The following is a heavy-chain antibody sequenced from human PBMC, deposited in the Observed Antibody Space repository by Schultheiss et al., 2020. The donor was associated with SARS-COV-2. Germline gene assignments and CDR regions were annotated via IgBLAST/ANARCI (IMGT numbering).Heavy chain of an antibody. J-gene: IGHJ4*02. CDR3: AKEVKETNFDY. V-gene: IGHV3-9*01. CDR2: ISWNSGSI. D-gene: IGHD2-21*01. CDR1: GFTFDDYA. Sequence: GGSLRLSCAASGFTFDDYAMHWVRQAPGKGLEWVSGISWNSGSIGYADSVKGRFTISRDNAKNSLYLQMNSLRAEDTALYYCAKEVKETNFDYWGQGTLVTVSS.